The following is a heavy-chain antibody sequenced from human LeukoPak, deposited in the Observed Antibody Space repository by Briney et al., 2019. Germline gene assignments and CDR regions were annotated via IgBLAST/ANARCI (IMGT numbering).Heavy chain of an antibody. CDR2: IYHSGST. J-gene: IGHJ3*02. CDR3: ALELKTDAFDI. CDR1: GGSFSGYY. Sequence: SETLSLTCAVYGGSFSGYYWSWIRQPPGKGLEWIGYIYHSGSTYYNPSLKSRVTISVDRSKNQFSLKLSSVTAADTAVYYCALELKTDAFDIWGQGTMVTVSS. V-gene: IGHV4-34*01. D-gene: IGHD1-26*01.